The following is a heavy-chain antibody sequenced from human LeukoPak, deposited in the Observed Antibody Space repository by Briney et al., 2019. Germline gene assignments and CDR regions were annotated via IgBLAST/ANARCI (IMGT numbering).Heavy chain of an antibody. J-gene: IGHJ4*02. CDR2: IKDDGGEI. D-gene: IGHD3-22*01. Sequence: GGSLRLSCEASGFTFSSYWMSWVRQAPGKGLEWVANIKDDGGEIYYVDSVKGRFTISRDNAKSSLFLQMNSLRAEDAAVYYCARDKPRASYYGSIFDSWGQGTLVTVSS. CDR1: GFTFSSYW. CDR3: ARDKPRASYYGSIFDS. V-gene: IGHV3-7*01.